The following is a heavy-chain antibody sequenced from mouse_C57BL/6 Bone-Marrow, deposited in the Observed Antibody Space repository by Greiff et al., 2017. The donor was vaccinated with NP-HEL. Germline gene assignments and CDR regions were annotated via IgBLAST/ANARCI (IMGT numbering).Heavy chain of an antibody. J-gene: IGHJ2*01. CDR1: GYSFTSYY. D-gene: IGHD2-5*01. Sequence: VNVVESGPELVKPGASVKISCKASGYSFTSYYIHWVKQRPGQGLEWLGWMYPGSGNTKYNEKFKGKATLTADTSSSTAYMQLSSLTSEDSAVYYCAREDFYSNYVDYWGQGTTLTVSS. V-gene: IGHV1-66*01. CDR2: MYPGSGNT. CDR3: AREDFYSNYVDY.